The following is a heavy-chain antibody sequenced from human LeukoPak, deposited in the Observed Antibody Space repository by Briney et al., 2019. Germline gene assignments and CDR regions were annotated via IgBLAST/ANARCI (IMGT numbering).Heavy chain of an antibody. V-gene: IGHV3-72*01. Sequence: QPGGSLRLSCAASGFTFSDHYMDSVRQAPGKGLEWVGRSRNKANSYSTEYAASVKGRFTISRDDSKNSLYLQMNSLKTEDTAVYYCARYSNYVEDYWGQGTLVTVSS. CDR1: GFTFSDHY. D-gene: IGHD4-11*01. CDR3: ARYSNYVEDY. J-gene: IGHJ4*02. CDR2: SRNKANSYST.